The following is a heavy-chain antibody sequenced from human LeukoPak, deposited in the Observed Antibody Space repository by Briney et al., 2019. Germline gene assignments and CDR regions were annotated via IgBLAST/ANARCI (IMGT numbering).Heavy chain of an antibody. J-gene: IGHJ6*02. CDR2: IIPILGIA. Sequence: GASVKVSCKASGGTFISYTISWVRQALGQGLEWMGRIIPILGIANYAQKFQGRVTITADKSTSTAYMELSSLRSEDTAVYYCARDMGNYYGMDVWGQGTTVTVSS. D-gene: IGHD3-10*01. CDR1: GGTFISYT. V-gene: IGHV1-69*04. CDR3: ARDMGNYYGMDV.